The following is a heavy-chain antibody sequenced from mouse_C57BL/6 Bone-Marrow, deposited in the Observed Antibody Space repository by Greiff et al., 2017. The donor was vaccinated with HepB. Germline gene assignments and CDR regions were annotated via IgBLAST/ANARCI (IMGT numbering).Heavy chain of an antibody. CDR1: GYTFTSYW. D-gene: IGHD1-1*01. J-gene: IGHJ3*01. CDR3: ARDGSSPWFAY. V-gene: IGHV1-52*01. Sequence: QVQLQPPGAELVRPGSSVKLSCKASGYTFTSYWMHWVKQRPIQGLEWIGNIDPSDSASHYNQKFKDQATLTVDKSYSTAYMQLSSLTSEDYAFYYCARDGSSPWFAYWGQGTLVTVSA. CDR2: IDPSDSAS.